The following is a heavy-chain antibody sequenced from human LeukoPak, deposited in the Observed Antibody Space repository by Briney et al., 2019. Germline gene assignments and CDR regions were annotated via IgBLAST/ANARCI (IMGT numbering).Heavy chain of an antibody. CDR3: ASDSSGYFGP. CDR2: ISNSGSAK. CDR1: GFTFSDYY. J-gene: IGHJ5*02. V-gene: IGHV3-11*01. D-gene: IGHD3-22*01. Sequence: GGSLRLSCAASGFTFSDYYMNWLRQSPGRGLEWLSYISNSGSAKYYSDSVKGRFTISRDNAKNSVYLEMNSLRAVDTAVCFCASDSSGYFGPWGQGTLVTVSS.